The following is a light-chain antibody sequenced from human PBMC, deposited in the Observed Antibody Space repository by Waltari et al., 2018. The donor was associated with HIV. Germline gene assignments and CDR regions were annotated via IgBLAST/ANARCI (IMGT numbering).Light chain of an antibody. CDR1: SSDVGSYNY. Sequence: QSALTQPASVSGFPGQSITISCTGSSSDVGSYNYVSWYQQHPGKAPKLLIYDVSKRPSGVSNRFFGSKSGNTASLTISGLQAEDEADYYCCSYAGSNTYLFGTGTEVTVL. V-gene: IGLV2-23*02. CDR3: CSYAGSNTYL. CDR2: DVS. J-gene: IGLJ1*01.